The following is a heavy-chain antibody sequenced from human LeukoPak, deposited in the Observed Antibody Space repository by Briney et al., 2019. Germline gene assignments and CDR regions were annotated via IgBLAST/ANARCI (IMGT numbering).Heavy chain of an antibody. D-gene: IGHD7-27*01. Sequence: ASVTVSCKASGYTFTIYDFNWVRQATGQRPEWMGWMSPNSGDTGYAQKFQDRVTMTRNTSISTAYMELSSLRSDDTAVYYCARGPPNWGYDYWGPGTLVTVSS. V-gene: IGHV1-8*01. CDR2: MSPNSGDT. CDR1: GYTFTIYD. J-gene: IGHJ4*02. CDR3: ARGPPNWGYDY.